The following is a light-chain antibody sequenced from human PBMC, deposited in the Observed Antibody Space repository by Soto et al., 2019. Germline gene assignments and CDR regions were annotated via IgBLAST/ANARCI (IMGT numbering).Light chain of an antibody. CDR1: SSDVGGYNS. V-gene: IGLV2-14*01. Sequence: QSALTQPASVSGSPGQSITISCTGTSSDVGGYNSVSWYQQHPGKAPKLILYDVTDRPSGVSYRFSGSKSGNTASLTISGLQAADEADYFCSSFTSSMTNVFGSGTKPTVL. CDR2: DVT. J-gene: IGLJ1*01. CDR3: SSFTSSMTNV.